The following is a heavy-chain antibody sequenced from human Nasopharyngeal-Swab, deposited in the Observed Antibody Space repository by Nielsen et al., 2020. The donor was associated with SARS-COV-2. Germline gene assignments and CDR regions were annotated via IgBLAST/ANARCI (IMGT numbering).Heavy chain of an antibody. CDR3: ARETQWETPDY. J-gene: IGHJ4*02. CDR2: IYHSGST. CDR1: GGSISRSNW. Sequence: SETLSLTSAVSGGSISRSNWWGWVRQPPGKGLEWIGEIYHSGSTNYNPSLKSRVTISVDTSKNQFSLKLSSVTAADTAVYYCARETQWETPDYWGQGTLVTVSS. V-gene: IGHV4-4*02. D-gene: IGHD1-26*01.